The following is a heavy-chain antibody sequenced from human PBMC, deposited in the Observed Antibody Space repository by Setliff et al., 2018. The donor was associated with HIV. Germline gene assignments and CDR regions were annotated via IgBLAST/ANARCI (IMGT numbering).Heavy chain of an antibody. V-gene: IGHV5-51*01. Sequence: GESLKISCKGSGYSFTSYWIGWVRQMPGKGLEWMGIIYPGDSETRYSPSFQGQVTISADKSISTAYLQWSSLKASDTAMYYCARLTYYYDSSGYYPNWFDPWGQGTLVTVSS. J-gene: IGHJ5*02. CDR2: IYPGDSET. CDR1: GYSFTSYW. D-gene: IGHD3-22*01. CDR3: ARLTYYYDSSGYYPNWFDP.